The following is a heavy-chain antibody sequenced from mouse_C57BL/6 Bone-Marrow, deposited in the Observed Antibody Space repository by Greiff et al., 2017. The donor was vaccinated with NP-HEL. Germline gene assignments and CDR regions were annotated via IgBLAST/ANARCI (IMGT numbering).Heavy chain of an antibody. J-gene: IGHJ4*01. V-gene: IGHV14-4*01. CDR2: IDPENGDT. CDR3: TTCKKGVCDAMDY. CDR1: GFTIKDDY. Sequence: VQLQQSGAELVRPGASVKLSCTASGFTIKDDYMHWVKQRPEQGLEWIGWIDPENGDTEYASKFQGKATITGNKSTNTAYLQLSSRTSEDTAVNYCTTCKKGVCDAMDYWGQGTSVTVSS.